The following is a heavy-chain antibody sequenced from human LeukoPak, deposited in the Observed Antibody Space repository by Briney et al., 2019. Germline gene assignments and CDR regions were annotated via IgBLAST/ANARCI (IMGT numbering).Heavy chain of an antibody. Sequence: PGRSLRLSCAASGFTFSSYAMHWVRQAPGKGLEWVAVIWYDGSNKYYADSVKGRFTISRDNSKNTLYLQMNSLRAEDTAVYYCARDALGSGYGAFDIWGQGTMVTVSS. CDR2: IWYDGSNK. J-gene: IGHJ3*02. D-gene: IGHD3-22*01. CDR1: GFTFSSYA. CDR3: ARDALGSGYGAFDI. V-gene: IGHV3-33*08.